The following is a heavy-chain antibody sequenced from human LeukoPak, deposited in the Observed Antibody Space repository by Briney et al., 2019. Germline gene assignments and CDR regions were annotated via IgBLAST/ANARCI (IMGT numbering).Heavy chain of an antibody. V-gene: IGHV3-30*18. Sequence: GRSLRLSCAASGFTFSSYGMHWVRQAPGKGLEWVAVISYDGSNKYYADSVKGRFTISRDNSKNTLYLQMNSLRAEDTAVYYCAKYYYDSSGYYFDYWGQGTLVTVSS. CDR1: GFTFSSYG. D-gene: IGHD3-22*01. CDR3: AKYYYDSSGYYFDY. CDR2: ISYDGSNK. J-gene: IGHJ4*02.